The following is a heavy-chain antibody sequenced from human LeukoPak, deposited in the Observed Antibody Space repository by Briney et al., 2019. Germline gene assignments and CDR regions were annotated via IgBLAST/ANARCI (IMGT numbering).Heavy chain of an antibody. J-gene: IGHJ4*02. CDR3: ARQGTTQKFDY. CDR2: IYYSGST. V-gene: IGHV4-59*08. Sequence: SETLSLTCTVSGGSISSYYWSWIRQPPGKGLEWIGYIYYSGSTNYNPSLKSRVTISVDTSKNQFSLKLSSVTAAYTAVYYCARQGTTQKFDYWGQGTLVTVSS. D-gene: IGHD4-11*01. CDR1: GGSISSYY.